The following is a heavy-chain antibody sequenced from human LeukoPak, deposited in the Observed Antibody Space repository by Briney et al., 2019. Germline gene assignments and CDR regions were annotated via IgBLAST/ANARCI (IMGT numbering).Heavy chain of an antibody. CDR3: ARRGYSYGTDWYFDL. D-gene: IGHD5-18*01. CDR1: GYSFTSYW. V-gene: IGHV5-51*01. CDR2: IYPGDSDT. Sequence: MRGESLKISCKGSGYSFTSYWIGWVRQMPGKGLEWMGIIYPGDSDTRYSPSFQGQVTISADKSISTAYLQWSSLKASDTAMYYCARRGYSYGTDWYFDLWGRGTLVTVSS. J-gene: IGHJ2*01.